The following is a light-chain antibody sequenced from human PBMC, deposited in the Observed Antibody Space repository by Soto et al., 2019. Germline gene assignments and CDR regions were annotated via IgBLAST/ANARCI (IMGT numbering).Light chain of an antibody. J-gene: IGLJ1*01. Sequence: QSVLTQPPSASGTPGQRVTISASVSTSNIASNIVSWYQQLPGRAPKLLIYSNNQRPSGVPDRFSGSKSGTSASLAISGLQPDDEAVYYCATWDDSRNGYVFGPGTKVTAL. CDR1: TSNIASNI. CDR2: SNN. CDR3: ATWDDSRNGYV. V-gene: IGLV1-44*01.